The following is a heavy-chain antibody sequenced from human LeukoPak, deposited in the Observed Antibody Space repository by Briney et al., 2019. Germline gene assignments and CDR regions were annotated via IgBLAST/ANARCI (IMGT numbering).Heavy chain of an antibody. V-gene: IGHV3-7*01. CDR3: TRQLGGSGSH. CDR1: GFTFSSYG. D-gene: IGHD3-10*01. CDR2: IKEDGSDI. J-gene: IGHJ4*02. Sequence: GGSLRLSCAASGFTFSSYGMHWVRRAPGKGLEWVANIKEDGSDIYYVDSVKGRFTISRDNTKNSVYLQMNSLRAEDTAVYYCTRQLGGSGSHWGQGTLVTVSS.